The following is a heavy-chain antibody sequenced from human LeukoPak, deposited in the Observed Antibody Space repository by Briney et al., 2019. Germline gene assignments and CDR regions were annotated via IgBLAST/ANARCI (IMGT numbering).Heavy chain of an antibody. V-gene: IGHV3-21*01. J-gene: IGHJ4*02. CDR3: ARGLNDYYDSSDPDY. D-gene: IGHD3-22*01. CDR1: GFTFSSYS. Sequence: GGSLRLSCAASGFTFSSYSMNWVRQAPGKGLEWVSSISSSSSYIYYADSVKGRFTISRDNAKNSLYLQMNNLRAEDTAVYYCARGLNDYYDSSDPDYWGQGTLVTVSS. CDR2: ISSSSSYI.